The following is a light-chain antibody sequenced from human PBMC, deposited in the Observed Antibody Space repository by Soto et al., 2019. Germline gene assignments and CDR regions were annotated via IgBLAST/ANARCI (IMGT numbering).Light chain of an antibody. Sequence: EIVLTQSPGTLSLSPGERATLSCRASQSVSSTYLGWYQQKPGQAPRLLIYGASSRATGIPDRFSGSGSGTDFTLTISRLEPEDFAVYYCQQYGGLPLTFGGGTKVDIK. CDR2: GAS. J-gene: IGKJ4*01. CDR1: QSVSSTY. CDR3: QQYGGLPLT. V-gene: IGKV3-20*01.